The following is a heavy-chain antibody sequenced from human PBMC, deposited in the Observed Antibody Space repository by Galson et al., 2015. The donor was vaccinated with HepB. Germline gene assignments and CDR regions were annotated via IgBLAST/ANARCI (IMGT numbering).Heavy chain of an antibody. CDR2: ISSSSSTI. V-gene: IGHV3-48*01. D-gene: IGHD6-13*01. CDR1: GFTFSSYR. Sequence: SLILSCAASGFTFSSYRMNWVRQAPGKGLEWVSYISSSSSTIYYADSVKGRFTISRDNAKNSLYLQMNSLRAEDTAVYYCARRVYSVSFGMDVWGQGTTFTVSS. J-gene: IGHJ6*02. CDR3: ARRVYSVSFGMDV.